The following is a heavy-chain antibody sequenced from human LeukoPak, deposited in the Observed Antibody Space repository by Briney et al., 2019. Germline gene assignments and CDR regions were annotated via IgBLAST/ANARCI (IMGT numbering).Heavy chain of an antibody. CDR1: GFTFSSYG. D-gene: IGHD5-24*01. Sequence: PGGTLRPSCAASGFTFSSYGMHWVRQAPGKGLEWVAVISYDGSDKYYADSVKGRFTISRDNSKSTLYLQMNSLRTEDTAVYYCAQSMATILGTYFHYWGQGTLVTVSS. J-gene: IGHJ4*02. V-gene: IGHV3-30*18. CDR3: AQSMATILGTYFHY. CDR2: ISYDGSDK.